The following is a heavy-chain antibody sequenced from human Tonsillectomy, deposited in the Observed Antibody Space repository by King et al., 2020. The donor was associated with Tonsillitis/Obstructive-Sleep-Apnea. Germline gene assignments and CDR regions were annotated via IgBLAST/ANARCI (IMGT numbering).Heavy chain of an antibody. CDR1: GFTFSSYA. CDR2: ISYDGSNK. J-gene: IGHJ3*02. Sequence: VQLVESGGGVVQPGRSLRLSCAASGFTFSSYAMHWVRQAPGKGLEWVAVISYDGSNKYYADSVKGRFTISRDNSKNTLYLQMNSLRAEDTAVYYCAREGVGATYDAFDIWGQGTMVTVSS. V-gene: IGHV3-30*04. CDR3: AREGVGATYDAFDI. D-gene: IGHD1-26*01.